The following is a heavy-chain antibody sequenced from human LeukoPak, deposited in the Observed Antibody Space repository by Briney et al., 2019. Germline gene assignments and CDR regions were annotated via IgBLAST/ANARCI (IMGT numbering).Heavy chain of an antibody. CDR1: GFTFSSYW. CDR2: IKQDGSEK. Sequence: GGSLRLSCAASGFTFSSYWMSWVRQAPGKGLEWVANIKQDGSEKYYVDSVKGRFTISRDNAKSSLYLQMNSLRAEDTAVYYCASSPRPYYDFWSGYGAFDIWGQGTMVTVSS. V-gene: IGHV3-7*01. D-gene: IGHD3-3*01. CDR3: ASSPRPYYDFWSGYGAFDI. J-gene: IGHJ3*02.